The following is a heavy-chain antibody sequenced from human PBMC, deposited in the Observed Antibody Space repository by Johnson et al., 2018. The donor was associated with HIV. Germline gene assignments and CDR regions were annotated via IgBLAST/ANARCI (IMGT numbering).Heavy chain of an antibody. D-gene: IGHD6-19*01. CDR3: ARGLIAVAGFDAFDI. CDR1: GFTFSSYA. J-gene: IGHJ3*02. V-gene: IGHV3-30*04. CDR2: ITYDGSNK. Sequence: QVQLVESGGGLVQPGGSLRLSCAASGFTFSSYAMHWVRQAPGKGLEWVAVITYDGSNKYYADSVNGRFTISRDNSKNTLYLQVNSLIAEDTAVYYCARGLIAVAGFDAFDIWGQGTMVTVSS.